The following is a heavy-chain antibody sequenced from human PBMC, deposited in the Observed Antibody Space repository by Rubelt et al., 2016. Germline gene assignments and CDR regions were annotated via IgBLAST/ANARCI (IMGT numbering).Heavy chain of an antibody. CDR2: IYYSGST. CDR1: GGSISSYY. Sequence: QVQLQESGPGLVKPSETLSLTCTVSGGSISSYYWSWIRQPPGKGLEWIGYIYYSGSTNYNPSLKGRVTRSVDTSKNRSSLRPSSVTAADTAVYDCARSRDLTTGSSVGFDPWGQGTLVTVSS. J-gene: IGHJ5*02. V-gene: IGHV4-59*01. D-gene: IGHD4-17*01. CDR3: ARSRDLTTGSSVGFDP.